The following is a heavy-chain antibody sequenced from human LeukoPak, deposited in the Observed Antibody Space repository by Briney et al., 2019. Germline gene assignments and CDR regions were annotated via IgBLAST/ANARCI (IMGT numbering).Heavy chain of an antibody. J-gene: IGHJ4*02. V-gene: IGHV3-11*06. Sequence: GGSLRLSFAASGFTFSDYYMSWIRQAPGKGLEWVSYISSSSSYTNYADSVKGRFTIPRDNAKSTLYLQMNSLRAEDTAVYYCARDLDFGGYSNFDYWGQGTLVTVSS. CDR3: ARDLDFGGYSNFDY. CDR2: ISSSSSYT. D-gene: IGHD4-23*01. CDR1: GFTFSDYY.